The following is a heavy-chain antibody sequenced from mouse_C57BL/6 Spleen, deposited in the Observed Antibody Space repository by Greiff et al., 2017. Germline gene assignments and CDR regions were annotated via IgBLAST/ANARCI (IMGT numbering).Heavy chain of an antibody. D-gene: IGHD1-1*01. CDR1: GYTFTSYW. CDR2: ICPGSGST. J-gene: IGHJ2*01. CDR3: AREGYYGSSFLDY. Sequence: QVKLQQPGAELVKPGASVKMSCKASGYTFTSYWITWVKQRPGQGLEWIGDICPGSGSTNYNEKFKSKATLTVDTSSSTAYMRLSSLTSEDSAVYYCAREGYYGSSFLDYWGKGTTLTVSS. V-gene: IGHV1-55*01.